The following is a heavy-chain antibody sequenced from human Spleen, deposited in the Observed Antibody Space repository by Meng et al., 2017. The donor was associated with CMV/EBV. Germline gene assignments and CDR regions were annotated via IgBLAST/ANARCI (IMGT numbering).Heavy chain of an antibody. CDR3: ARDMGGLRFLEWLLNYYYGMDV. V-gene: IGHV1-18*01. D-gene: IGHD3-3*01. Sequence: ASVKVSCKPSGYSFTSYGISWVRQAPGQGLEWMGWISTYSGSTKYAQKFQGRVTMTTDTSTSTAYMELRSLRSDDTAVYYCARDMGGLRFLEWLLNYYYGMDVWGQGTTVTVSS. CDR2: ISTYSGST. CDR1: GYSFTSYG. J-gene: IGHJ6*02.